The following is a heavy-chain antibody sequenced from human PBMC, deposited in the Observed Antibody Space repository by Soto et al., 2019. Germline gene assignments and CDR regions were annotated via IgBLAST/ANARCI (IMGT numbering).Heavy chain of an antibody. D-gene: IGHD3-3*01. CDR2: IIPIPDIT. V-gene: IGHV1-69*08. CDR3: ARDRITTRGDAFDL. Sequence: QVQLVQSGAEVRKPGSSVKVSCKAPGGTFSTYIISWVRQAPGQGLEWMGRIIPIPDITNYAQKFPGTVTVTADRSTSTAYMELTRLKSDDTAVYYCARDRITTRGDAFDLWGQGTMVTVSS. CDR1: GGTFSTYI. J-gene: IGHJ3*01.